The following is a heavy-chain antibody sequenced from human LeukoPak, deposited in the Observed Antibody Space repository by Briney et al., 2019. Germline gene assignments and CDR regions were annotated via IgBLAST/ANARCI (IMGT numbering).Heavy chain of an antibody. J-gene: IGHJ4*02. CDR3: AKDQYSSGWYRFDY. Sequence: GGSLRLSCAASGFTFSSYAMSWVRQAPGKGLEWVSGISGSGGSTYYADSVKGRSTISRDNSRNTLYLQMNSLRAEDTAVYHCAKDQYSSGWYRFDYWGQGTLVTVSS. V-gene: IGHV3-23*01. CDR1: GFTFSSYA. CDR2: ISGSGGST. D-gene: IGHD6-19*01.